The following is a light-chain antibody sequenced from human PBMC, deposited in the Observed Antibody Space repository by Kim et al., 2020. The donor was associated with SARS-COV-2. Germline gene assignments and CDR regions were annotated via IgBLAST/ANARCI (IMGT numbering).Light chain of an antibody. J-gene: IGKJ1*01. Sequence: ASVGDRVSITCRASQNIGSYVNWYQQKPGKAPKILIYAASTLERGVPSRFSGSGTGTEFTLTIGSLQTEDSATYYCQKSNSVPRTFGQGTKVDIK. CDR1: QNIGSY. CDR2: AAS. CDR3: QKSNSVPRT. V-gene: IGKV1-39*01.